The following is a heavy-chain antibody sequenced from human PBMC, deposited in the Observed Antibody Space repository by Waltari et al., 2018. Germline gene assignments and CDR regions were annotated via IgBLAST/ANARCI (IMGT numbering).Heavy chain of an antibody. CDR1: GGSFSGYY. Sequence: QVQLQQWGAGLLKPSETLSLTCAVYGGSFSGYYWSWIRQPPGKGLEWIGEINHSGSTNYNPSRKSRVTISVDTSKNQCSLKLSSVTAADTAVYYCARALHFFDYWGQGTLVTVSS. V-gene: IGHV4-34*01. J-gene: IGHJ4*02. CDR3: ARALHFFDY. CDR2: INHSGST.